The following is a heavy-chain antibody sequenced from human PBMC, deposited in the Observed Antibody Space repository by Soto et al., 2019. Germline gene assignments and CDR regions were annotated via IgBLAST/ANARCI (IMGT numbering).Heavy chain of an antibody. CDR1: GFTFSSYA. J-gene: IGHJ4*02. V-gene: IGHV3-23*01. D-gene: IGHD3-10*01. CDR3: AKDDRQWFGELLSLFDY. CDR2: ISGSGGST. Sequence: EVQLLESGGGLVQPGGSLRLSCAASGFTFSSYAMNWVRQAPGKGLEWVSAISGSGGSTYYADSVKGRFTISRDNSKNTLYLQMNSLRAEDTAVYYCAKDDRQWFGELLSLFDYWGQGTLVTVSS.